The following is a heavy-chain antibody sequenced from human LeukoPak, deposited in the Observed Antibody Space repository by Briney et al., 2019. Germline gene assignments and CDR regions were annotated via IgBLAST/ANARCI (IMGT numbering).Heavy chain of an antibody. D-gene: IGHD2-2*01. CDR1: GYTFTSYD. Sequence: ASVKVSCKASGYTFTSYDINWVRQATGQGLEWMGWMNPNSGNTGYAQKFQGGVTMTRNTSISTAYMELSSLRSEDTAVYYCARGFRYCSSTSCYQRGVRDYYFDYWGQGTLVTVSS. J-gene: IGHJ4*02. CDR2: MNPNSGNT. CDR3: ARGFRYCSSTSCYQRGVRDYYFDY. V-gene: IGHV1-8*01.